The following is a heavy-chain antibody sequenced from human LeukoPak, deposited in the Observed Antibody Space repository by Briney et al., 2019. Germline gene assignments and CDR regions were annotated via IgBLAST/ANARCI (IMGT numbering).Heavy chain of an antibody. J-gene: IGHJ6*02. CDR2: ISSSSSTI. CDR1: GFTFSSYS. Sequence: GGSLRLSCAASGFTFSSYSMNWVRQAPGKGLEWVSYISSSSSTIYYADSVRGRFTISRDKAKNSLYLQMNSLRDEDTAVYYCARDAVVVVAAILGDYYYYGMDVWGQGTTVTVSS. V-gene: IGHV3-48*02. D-gene: IGHD2-15*01. CDR3: ARDAVVVVAAILGDYYYYGMDV.